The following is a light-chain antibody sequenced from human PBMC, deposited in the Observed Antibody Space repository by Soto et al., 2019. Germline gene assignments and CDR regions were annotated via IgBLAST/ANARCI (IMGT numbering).Light chain of an antibody. Sequence: DIQMTQSPSSLSVSVGDRVTITCRASQSISNYLNWYQQRPGKAPKLLIYASFNLQSGVPSRFSGSGFGTDFTLSISSLEPEDFATYYCQQSYSTPYTFGQGTKLEIK. CDR3: QQSYSTPYT. CDR1: QSISNY. J-gene: IGKJ2*01. CDR2: ASF. V-gene: IGKV1-39*01.